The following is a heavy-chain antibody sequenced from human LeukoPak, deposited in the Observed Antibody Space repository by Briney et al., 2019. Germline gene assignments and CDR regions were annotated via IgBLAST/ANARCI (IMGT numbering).Heavy chain of an antibody. CDR2: ISGRGGST. Sequence: PGGSLRLSCAASGFTFSTYGMNWVRQAPGKGLEWVSGISGRGGSTDYADSVKGRFTISRDNSKNTLYLQMNSLRAEDTAVYYCAKGAFGTFDIWGQGTLVTVSS. CDR3: AKGAFGTFDI. CDR1: GFTFSTYG. J-gene: IGHJ3*02. D-gene: IGHD3-10*01. V-gene: IGHV3-23*01.